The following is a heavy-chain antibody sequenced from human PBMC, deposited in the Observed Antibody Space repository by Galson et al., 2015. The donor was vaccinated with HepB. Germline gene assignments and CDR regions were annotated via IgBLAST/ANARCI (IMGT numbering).Heavy chain of an antibody. V-gene: IGHV3-7*01. CDR3: ARDLSYNWNPWGDY. CDR1: GFTFSSYW. Sequence: SLRLSCAASGFTFSSYWMSWVRQAPGKGLEWVANIKQDGSEKYYVDSVKGRFTISRDNAKNSLYLQMNSLRAEDTAVYYCARDLSYNWNPWGDYWGQGTLVTVSS. D-gene: IGHD1-20*01. J-gene: IGHJ4*02. CDR2: IKQDGSEK.